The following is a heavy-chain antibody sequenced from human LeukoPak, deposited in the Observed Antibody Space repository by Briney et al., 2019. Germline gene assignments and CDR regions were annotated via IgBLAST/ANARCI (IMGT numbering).Heavy chain of an antibody. V-gene: IGHV3-48*04. J-gene: IGHJ6*02. Sequence: GGSLRLSCAASQFTFSSYSMNWVRQAPGKGLEWVSYISSSSSTIYYADSVKGRFTISRDNAKNSLYLQMNSLRAEDTAVYYCARDEGVNGMDVWGQGTTVTVSS. CDR2: ISSSSSTI. CDR3: ARDEGVNGMDV. CDR1: QFTFSSYS. D-gene: IGHD3-10*01.